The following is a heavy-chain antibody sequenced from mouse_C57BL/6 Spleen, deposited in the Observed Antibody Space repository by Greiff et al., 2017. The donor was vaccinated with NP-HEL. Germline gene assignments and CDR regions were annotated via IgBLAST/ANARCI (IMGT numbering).Heavy chain of an antibody. V-gene: IGHV5-16*01. CDR2: INYDGSST. J-gene: IGHJ2*01. D-gene: IGHD2-2*01. CDR3: ARDGGYQYYFDY. Sequence: EVKLMESEGGLVQPGSSMKLSCTASGFTFSDYYMAWVRQVPEKGLEWVANINYDGSSTYYLDSLKSRFIISRDNAKNILYLQMSSLKSEDTATYYCARDGGYQYYFDYWGQGTTLTVSS. CDR1: GFTFSDYY.